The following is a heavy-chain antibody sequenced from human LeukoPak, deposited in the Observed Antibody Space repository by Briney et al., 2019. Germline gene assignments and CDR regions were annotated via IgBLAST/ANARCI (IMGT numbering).Heavy chain of an antibody. V-gene: IGHV3-30*02. Sequence: GGSLRLSCAASGFTFSSYGMHWVRQAPGKGLEWVSFIRFDGTNKYYADSVKGRFTISRDNSMNTLYLQMNSLRAEDTAVYYCAKDPYSGSYGNYYYYYFMDVWGKGTTVTISS. CDR3: AKDPYSGSYGNYYYYYFMDV. D-gene: IGHD1-26*01. J-gene: IGHJ6*03. CDR1: GFTFSSYG. CDR2: IRFDGTNK.